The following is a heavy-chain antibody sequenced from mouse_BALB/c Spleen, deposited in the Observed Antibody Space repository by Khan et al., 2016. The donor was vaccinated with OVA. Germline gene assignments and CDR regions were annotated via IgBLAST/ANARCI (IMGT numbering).Heavy chain of an antibody. CDR1: GYTFTNYG. Sequence: QIQLVQSGPELKKPGETVKISCKASGYTFTNYGMNWVKQAPGKGLKWMGCINTYTGEPTYADDFKGRFAFSLETSASTAYLQINHLKNKYTATYFCERPPCVSYVMVYWGQGTSVTVSS. J-gene: IGHJ4*01. V-gene: IGHV9-3-1*01. CDR2: INTYTGEP. CDR3: ERPPCVSYVMVY.